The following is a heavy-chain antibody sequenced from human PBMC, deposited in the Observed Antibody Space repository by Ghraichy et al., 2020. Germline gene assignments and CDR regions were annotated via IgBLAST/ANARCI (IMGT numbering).Heavy chain of an antibody. CDR2: ISYDGSNK. CDR3: ARDDATVVTNDAFDI. D-gene: IGHD4-23*01. Sequence: LSLTCAASGFTFSSYAMHWVRQAPGKGLEWVAVISYDGSNKYYADSVKGRFTISRDNSKNTLYLQMNSLRAEDTAVYYCARDDATVVTNDAFDIWGQGTMVTVSS. V-gene: IGHV3-30*04. CDR1: GFTFSSYA. J-gene: IGHJ3*02.